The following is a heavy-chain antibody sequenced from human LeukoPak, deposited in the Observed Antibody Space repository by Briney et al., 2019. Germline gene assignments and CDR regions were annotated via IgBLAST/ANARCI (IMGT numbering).Heavy chain of an antibody. CDR2: ISYDGSNK. J-gene: IGHJ3*02. D-gene: IGHD7-27*01. Sequence: PGGSLRLSCAASGFTFSNYGMHWVRQAPGKGLEWVAVISYDGSNKYYADSVKGRFTISRDNSKNTLYLQMNSLRAEDTAVYYCARDKGWGASRRAFDIWGQGTMVTVSS. V-gene: IGHV3-30*19. CDR3: ARDKGWGASRRAFDI. CDR1: GFTFSNYG.